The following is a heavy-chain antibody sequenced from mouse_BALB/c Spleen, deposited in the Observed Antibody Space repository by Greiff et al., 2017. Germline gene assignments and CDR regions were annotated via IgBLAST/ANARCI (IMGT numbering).Heavy chain of an antibody. D-gene: IGHD2-3*01. CDR3: TSDGYQAWFAY. CDR1: GYTFTSYW. Sequence: VQLQQPGAELVRPGASVKLSCKASGYTFTSYWINWVKQRPGQGLEWIGNIYPSDSYTNYNQKFKDKATLTVDKSSSTAYMQLSSPTSEDSAVYYCTSDGYQAWFAYWGQGTLVTVSA. CDR2: IYPSDSYT. V-gene: IGHV1-69*02. J-gene: IGHJ3*01.